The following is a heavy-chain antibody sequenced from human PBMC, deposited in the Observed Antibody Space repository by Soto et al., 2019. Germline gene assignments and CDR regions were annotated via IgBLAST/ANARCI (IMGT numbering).Heavy chain of an antibody. V-gene: IGHV3-73*01. J-gene: IGHJ4*02. CDR1: GFTFSGST. CDR2: IRSKVNSYAT. Sequence: GGSLRLSCAASGFTFSGSTMHWVRQASGKGLEWVGRIRSKVNSYATAYAASVKGRFTISRDDSENTAYLQMNSLKTEDTAVYYCTTSGYDTFVNYWGQGTLVTVSS. CDR3: TTSGYDTFVNY. D-gene: IGHD5-12*01.